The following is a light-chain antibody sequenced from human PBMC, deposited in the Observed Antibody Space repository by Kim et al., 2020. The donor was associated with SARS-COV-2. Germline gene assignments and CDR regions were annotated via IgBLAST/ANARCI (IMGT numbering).Light chain of an antibody. CDR3: QQYTTSPPAYT. V-gene: IGKV3-20*01. CDR2: GAS. Sequence: EIVLTQSPGTLSLSPGERATLSCRASQSISSEFLAWYQQISGQPPRLLIFGASNRAAGIPDRFSGGGSGTDFTLTITRLEPADSGVYYCQQYTTSPPAYTFGQGTKPEI. J-gene: IGKJ2*01. CDR1: QSISSEF.